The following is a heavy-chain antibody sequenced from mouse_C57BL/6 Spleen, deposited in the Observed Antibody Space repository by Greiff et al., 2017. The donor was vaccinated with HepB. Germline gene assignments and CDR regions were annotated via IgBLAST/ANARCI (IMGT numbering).Heavy chain of an antibody. J-gene: IGHJ4*01. D-gene: IGHD3-1*01. V-gene: IGHV1-54*01. CDR1: GYAFTNYL. CDR2: INPGSGGT. Sequence: VMLVESGAELVRPGTSVKVSCKASGYAFTNYLIEWVKQRPGQGLEWIGVINPGSGGTNYNEKFKGKATLTADKSSSTAYMQLSSLTSEDSAVYFCARSQDYDAMDYWGQGTSVTVSS. CDR3: ARSQDYDAMDY.